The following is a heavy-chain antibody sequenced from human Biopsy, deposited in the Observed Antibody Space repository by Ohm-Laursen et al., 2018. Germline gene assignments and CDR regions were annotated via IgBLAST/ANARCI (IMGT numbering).Heavy chain of an antibody. CDR2: MSPNTGNT. Sequence: ASVKVSCKPSGYTLTSHDINWVRQATGQGLEWMGWMSPNTGNTVYAQRFQDRVTMTSDTSTGTAYMELTSLTSDDTAVYFCARWETTLGRSLDSWGQGTLVAVSS. V-gene: IGHV1-8*01. J-gene: IGHJ4*02. CDR1: GYTLTSHD. CDR3: ARWETTLGRSLDS. D-gene: IGHD1-26*01.